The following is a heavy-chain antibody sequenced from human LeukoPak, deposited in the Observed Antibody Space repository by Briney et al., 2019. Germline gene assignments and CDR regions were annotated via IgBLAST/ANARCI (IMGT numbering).Heavy chain of an antibody. CDR3: ARDRYDILTGYYDVWYFDY. J-gene: IGHJ4*02. CDR1: GFTFSSYS. D-gene: IGHD3-9*01. CDR2: ISSSSSYI. Sequence: GGSLRLSCAASGFTFSSYSMNWVRQAPGKGLEWVSSISSSSSYIYYADSVKGRFTISRDNAKNSLYLQMNSLRAEDTAVYYCARDRYDILTGYYDVWYFDYWGQGTLVTVSS. V-gene: IGHV3-21*04.